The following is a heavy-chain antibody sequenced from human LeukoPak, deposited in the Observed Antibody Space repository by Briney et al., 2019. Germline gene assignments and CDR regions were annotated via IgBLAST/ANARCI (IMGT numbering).Heavy chain of an antibody. CDR2: ISGSGGAT. Sequence: PGGSLRLSCAASGFTFSSYAMDWVRQAPGKGLEWVSAISGSGGATYYADSVKGRFTISRDSSKNTQYLQMNSLRAEDTAVYYCARGGYYTLDAEYFQHWGQGTLVTVSS. D-gene: IGHD2-2*02. CDR1: GFTFSSYA. J-gene: IGHJ1*01. V-gene: IGHV3-23*01. CDR3: ARGGYYTLDAEYFQH.